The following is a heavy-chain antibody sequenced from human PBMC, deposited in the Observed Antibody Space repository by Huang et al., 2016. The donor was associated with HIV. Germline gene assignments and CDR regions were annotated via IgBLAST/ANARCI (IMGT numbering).Heavy chain of an antibody. CDR3: ARTYDYNDPGAFDI. Sequence: EVQLVDSGGGLVQPGGSLRLSCAASGFTFSSYWMNWVRQAPGKGLEWVAIIKGSEKYYVDIVKGRFTISGDNAKNSLFLQMNSLGAEDTAVYYCARTYDYNDPGAFDIWGQGTMVTVSS. D-gene: IGHD4-4*01. CDR2: IKGSEK. V-gene: IGHV3-7*01. CDR1: GFTFSSYW. J-gene: IGHJ3*02.